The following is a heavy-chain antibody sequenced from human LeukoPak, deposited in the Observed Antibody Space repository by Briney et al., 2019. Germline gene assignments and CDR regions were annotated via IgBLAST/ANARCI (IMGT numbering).Heavy chain of an antibody. D-gene: IGHD6-13*01. V-gene: IGHV3-9*01. CDR3: AKDTSSSWGGLSYFDY. CDR1: GFTFDDYA. CDR2: ISWNSGSI. Sequence: GGSLRLSCAASGFTFDDYAMHWVRQAPGKGLEWVSGISWNSGSIGYADSVKGRFTISRDNAKNSLYLQMNSLRAEDTALYYCAKDTSSSWGGLSYFDYWGQGTLVTVSS. J-gene: IGHJ4*02.